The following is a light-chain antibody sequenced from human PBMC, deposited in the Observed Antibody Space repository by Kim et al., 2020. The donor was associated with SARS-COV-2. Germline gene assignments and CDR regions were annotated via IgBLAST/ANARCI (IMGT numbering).Light chain of an antibody. J-gene: IGLJ2*01. CDR3: QVWDSSTGGV. CDR1: NIGSNN. CDR2: RDS. V-gene: IGLV3-9*01. Sequence: VALGQTARITCGGNNIGSNNVPWYQQKPGQAPVLVIYRDSNRPSGIPERFSGSNSGNTATLTISRAQAGDEADYYCQVWDSSTGGVFGGGTQLTVL.